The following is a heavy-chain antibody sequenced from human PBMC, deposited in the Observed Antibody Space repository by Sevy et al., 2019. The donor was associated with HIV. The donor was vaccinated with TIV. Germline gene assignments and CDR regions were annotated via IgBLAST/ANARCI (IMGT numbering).Heavy chain of an antibody. CDR3: ATGVYITGTSDY. Sequence: GGSLRLSCAASGFTFSNAWMTWVRQAPGKGLEWVGRIKRKSDGGTSDYAAPVQGRFAFSRDDSTNTMYLQMNSLRADDTGVYYCATGVYITGTSDYWGQGTLVTVSS. CDR1: GFTFSNAW. CDR2: IKRKSDGGTS. V-gene: IGHV3-15*05. D-gene: IGHD1-20*01. J-gene: IGHJ4*02.